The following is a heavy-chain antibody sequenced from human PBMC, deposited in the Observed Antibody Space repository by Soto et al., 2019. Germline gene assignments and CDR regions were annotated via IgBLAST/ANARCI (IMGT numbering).Heavy chain of an antibody. CDR1: GFTFSSYG. J-gene: IGHJ6*02. Sequence: PVGSLRLSCAASGFTFSSYGMHWVRQAPGKGLEWVAVISYDGSNKYYADSVKGRFTISRDNSKNTLYLQMNSLRAEDTAVYYCAKSGRGILTGYSYYYGMDVWGQGTTVTVSS. D-gene: IGHD3-9*01. CDR2: ISYDGSNK. V-gene: IGHV3-30*18. CDR3: AKSGRGILTGYSYYYGMDV.